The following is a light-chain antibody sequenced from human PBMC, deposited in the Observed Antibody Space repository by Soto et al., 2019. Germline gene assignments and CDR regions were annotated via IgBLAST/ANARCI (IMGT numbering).Light chain of an antibody. J-gene: IGKJ3*01. V-gene: IGKV1-27*01. CDR2: AAS. Sequence: DIKMTQSPSSLSSSVGDRVTIACRASQGISNYLAWYQQKPGKVPKLLIYAASTLQSGVPSRFSGSGSGTDVTLTISSLQPEDVATYYCQKYNGAPFTFGPGTKVDIK. CDR3: QKYNGAPFT. CDR1: QGISNY.